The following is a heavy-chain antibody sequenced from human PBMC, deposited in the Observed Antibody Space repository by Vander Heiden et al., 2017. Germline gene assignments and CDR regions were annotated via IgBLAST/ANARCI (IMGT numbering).Heavy chain of an antibody. V-gene: IGHV1-69*01. D-gene: IGHD7-27*01. J-gene: IGHJ4*02. Sequence: QPVQSGAEGKTPGASVKVSCKASGDTVSRYSINWVRQAPGQGLEWMGGIIPMFGTTHYAQKFQDRLTITATESTNTAYMELNSLRSDDTAIDYCSTGRLMGTFEYWGQGTRVTGSS. CDR1: GDTVSRYS. CDR3: STGRLMGTFEY. CDR2: IIPMFGTT.